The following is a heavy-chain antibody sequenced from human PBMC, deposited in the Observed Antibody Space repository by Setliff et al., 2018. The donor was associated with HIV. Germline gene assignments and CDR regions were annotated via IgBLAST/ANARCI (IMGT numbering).Heavy chain of an antibody. CDR3: ARENNKGWHWLDPFDY. Sequence: GGSLRLSCAASGFIFDDYGMSWVRQAPGKGLEWVSGTNWNGGSIGYADSVKGRFTISRDNAKNSLYLQMNSLRAEDTALYYCARENNKGWHWLDPFDYWGQGTLVTVSS. CDR1: GFIFDDYG. J-gene: IGHJ4*02. V-gene: IGHV3-20*04. D-gene: IGHD6-19*01. CDR2: TNWNGGSI.